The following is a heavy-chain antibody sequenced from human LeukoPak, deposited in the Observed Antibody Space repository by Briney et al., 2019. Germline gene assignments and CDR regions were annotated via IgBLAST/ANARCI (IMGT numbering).Heavy chain of an antibody. V-gene: IGHV3-48*04. D-gene: IGHD4-23*01. J-gene: IGHJ4*02. CDR2: ISKSSDRI. CDR1: GFTFSSYS. CDR3: ARVTANGYFEY. Sequence: PGGSLRLSCAASGFTFSSYSMNWVRQAPGKGLEWVSYISKSSDRIYHADSVKGRFTISRDTAKNSLYLQMNSLRVEDTAVYFCARVTANGYFEYWGQGSLVTVSP.